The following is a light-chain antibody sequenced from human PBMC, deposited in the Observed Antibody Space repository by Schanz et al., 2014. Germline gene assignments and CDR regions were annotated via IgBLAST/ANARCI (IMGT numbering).Light chain of an antibody. CDR1: QSVRSTY. CDR2: GAS. Sequence: EIVLTQSPGTLSLSPGERATFSCRASQSVRSTYFAWYQQRPGQAPRLLIYGASSRATGTPDRFSGSGSGTDFTLTISSLQSEDFAVYYCQQCNNWPPSFGQGTKVEIK. J-gene: IGKJ1*01. CDR3: QQCNNWPPS. V-gene: IGKV3-20*01.